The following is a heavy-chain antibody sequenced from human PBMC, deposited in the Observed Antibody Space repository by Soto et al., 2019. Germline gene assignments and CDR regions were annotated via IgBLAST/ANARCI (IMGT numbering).Heavy chain of an antibody. CDR3: ARDTYYYDSSDHFSADAFDI. Sequence: EVQLVGSGGGLVQPGGSLRLSCAASGFTSSSYWIHWVRQAPGKGLVWVSRISNDGSSTNYADSVKGRFTISRDNAKNTVYLQMNSLRAEDTAVYYCARDTYYYDSSDHFSADAFDIWGQGTMVTVSS. J-gene: IGHJ3*02. CDR2: ISNDGSST. D-gene: IGHD3-22*01. V-gene: IGHV3-74*01. CDR1: GFTSSSYW.